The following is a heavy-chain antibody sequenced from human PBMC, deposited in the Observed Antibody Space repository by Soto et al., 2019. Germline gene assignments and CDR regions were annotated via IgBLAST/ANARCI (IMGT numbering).Heavy chain of an antibody. CDR3: ARHPRQDDGNYYY. D-gene: IGHD3-22*01. CDR1: GYSFPIFW. Sequence: EVQLIQSAGPEVKKPGEPLKISCKGSGYSFPIFWIGWVRQVPGKGLEWVGTIYPGDSDTKYSPSFEGRVTLSVDKSITTAYLEWSSLKASDSAIYYCARHPRQDDGNYYYWGQGTQVTVSS. J-gene: IGHJ4*02. V-gene: IGHV5-51*01. CDR2: IYPGDSDT.